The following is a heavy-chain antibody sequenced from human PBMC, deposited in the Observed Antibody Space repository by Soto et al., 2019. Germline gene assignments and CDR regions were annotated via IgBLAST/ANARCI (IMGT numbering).Heavy chain of an antibody. V-gene: IGHV4-30-4*01. J-gene: IGHJ6*02. CDR2: IYYSGST. CDR3: ARQHYDFWSGYYIGPGMDV. Sequence: PSETLSLTCTVSGGSISSGDYYWSWIRQPPGKGLEWIGYIYYSGSTYYNPSLKSRVTISVDTSKNQFSLKLSSVTAADTAVYYCARQHYDFWSGYYIGPGMDVWGQGTTVTVSS. CDR1: GGSISSGDYY. D-gene: IGHD3-3*01.